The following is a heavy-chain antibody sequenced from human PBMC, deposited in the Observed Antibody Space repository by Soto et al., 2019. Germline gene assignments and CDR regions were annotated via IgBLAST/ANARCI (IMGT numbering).Heavy chain of an antibody. V-gene: IGHV3-30*03. CDR2: ISFYVINK. CDR3: GRDAGGYSYVLDY. Sequence: GGSLRLSCAASGFTFNTYGMHWVRQAPGKGLEWVASISFYVINKYYVDSVRGRFTFSRDNSDNTLFLQMDSLRAEVTAVYFCGRDAGGYSYVLDYWGQRTQVTVSS. D-gene: IGHD5-18*01. CDR1: GFTFNTYG. J-gene: IGHJ4*02.